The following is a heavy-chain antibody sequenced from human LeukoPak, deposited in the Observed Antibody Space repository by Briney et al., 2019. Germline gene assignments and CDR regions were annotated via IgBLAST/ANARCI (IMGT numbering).Heavy chain of an antibody. V-gene: IGHV3-30*02. CDR1: GFTFSNYG. CDR2: IRYDESNK. Sequence: PGGSLRLSCAASGFTFSNYGMHWVRQAPGKGLEWVTFIRYDESNKYYADSVKGRFTISRDNSKNTLYLQMNSLRAEDTAVYYCAKDESKAVTTINYWGQGTLVTVSS. CDR3: AKDESKAVTTINY. J-gene: IGHJ4*02. D-gene: IGHD5-12*01.